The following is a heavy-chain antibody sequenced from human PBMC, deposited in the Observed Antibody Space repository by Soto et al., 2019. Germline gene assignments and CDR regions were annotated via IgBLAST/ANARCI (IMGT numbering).Heavy chain of an antibody. CDR3: ASGFRYFDLRYYYYGMDV. D-gene: IGHD3-9*01. J-gene: IGHJ6*02. CDR1: GFTFSGYW. V-gene: IGHV3-74*01. CDR2: INSDGSST. Sequence: PWGSLRLSCAASGFTFSGYWMHWVRQAPGKGLVWVSRINSDGSSTSYADSVKGRFTISRDNAKNTLYLQMNSLRAEDTAVYYCASGFRYFDLRYYYYGMDVWGQGTTVTVSS.